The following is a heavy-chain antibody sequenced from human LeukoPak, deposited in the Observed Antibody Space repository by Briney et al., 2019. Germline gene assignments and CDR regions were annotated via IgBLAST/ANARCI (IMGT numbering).Heavy chain of an antibody. CDR2: FDPEDGET. J-gene: IGHJ4*02. CDR3: ATEFYDSSGYYNGFDY. D-gene: IGHD3-22*01. V-gene: IGHV1-24*01. CDR1: GYTLTELS. Sequence: ASVKVSCKVSGYTLTELSMHWVRQAPGKGREWMGGFDPEDGETIYAQKFQGRVTMTEDTSTDTAYMELSSLRSEDTAVYYCATEFYDSSGYYNGFDYWGQGTLVTVSS.